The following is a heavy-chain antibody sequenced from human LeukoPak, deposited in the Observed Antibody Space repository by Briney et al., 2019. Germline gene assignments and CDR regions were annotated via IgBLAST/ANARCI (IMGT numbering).Heavy chain of an antibody. V-gene: IGHV4-61*02. CDR2: IYTSGST. Sequence: PSETLSLTCTDSGGSISSGTYYWSWIRQPPGKGLEWIGRIYTSGSTNYNPSLKSRVTISVDTSKNQFSLKLSSVTAADTAVYYCARETRNYDILTGYYRSFDYWGQGTLVTVSS. CDR1: GGSISSGTYY. CDR3: ARETRNYDILTGYYRSFDY. D-gene: IGHD3-9*01. J-gene: IGHJ4*02.